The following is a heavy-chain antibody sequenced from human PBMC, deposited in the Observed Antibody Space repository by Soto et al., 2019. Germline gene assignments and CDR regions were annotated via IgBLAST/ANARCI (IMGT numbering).Heavy chain of an antibody. D-gene: IGHD2-21*02. V-gene: IGHV3-11*01. Sequence: QEHLVESGGGLAKPGGSLRLSCTASGFTFTEYYMSWIRQAPGKGLEWVSYISISGDTIDYADSVKGRFTISRDNAKNSVFLQMNSLRAEDTAVYYCAGDRLWGQGTQVTVSS. CDR1: GFTFTEYY. CDR3: AGDRL. J-gene: IGHJ4*02. CDR2: ISISGDTI.